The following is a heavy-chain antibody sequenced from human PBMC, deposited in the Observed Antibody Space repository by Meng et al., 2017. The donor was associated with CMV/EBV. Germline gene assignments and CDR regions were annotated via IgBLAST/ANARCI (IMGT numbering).Heavy chain of an antibody. Sequence: VKVSCKASGGTFSSYAISWVRQAPGQGLEWMGGIIPILGIANYAQKFQGRVTITADKSTSTVYMELSSLRSEDTAVYYCARGTLSGSSPAVFDYWGQGTLVTVSS. CDR2: IIPILGIA. CDR1: GGTFSSYA. CDR3: ARGTLSGSSPAVFDY. J-gene: IGHJ4*02. V-gene: IGHV1-69*10. D-gene: IGHD1-26*01.